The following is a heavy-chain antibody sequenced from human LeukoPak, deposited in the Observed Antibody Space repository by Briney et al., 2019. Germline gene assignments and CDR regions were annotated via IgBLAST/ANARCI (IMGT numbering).Heavy chain of an antibody. V-gene: IGHV4-34*01. D-gene: IGHD2-15*01. Sequence: PSETLSLTCAVYGGSFSGYYWSWIRQAPGKGLEWFGEINHSGSTNYNPSLKSRVTISVDTSKNQFSLKLSSVTAADTAVYYCAREHCSGGSCYSIYYYYYMDVWGKGTTVTVFS. CDR1: GGSFSGYY. CDR2: INHSGST. CDR3: AREHCSGGSCYSIYYYYYMDV. J-gene: IGHJ6*03.